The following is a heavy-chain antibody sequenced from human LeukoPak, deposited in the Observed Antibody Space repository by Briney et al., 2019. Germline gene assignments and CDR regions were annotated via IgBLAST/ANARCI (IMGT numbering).Heavy chain of an antibody. D-gene: IGHD4-23*01. CDR2: IYYSGST. CDR3: AREGGNRYFQH. V-gene: IGHV4-39*07. Sequence: PSETLSLTCTVSGGSISSSSYYWGWIRQPPGKGLEWIGSIYYSGSTYYNPSLKSRVTISVDTSKNQFSLKLSSVTAADTAVYYCAREGGNRYFQHWGQGTLVTVSS. J-gene: IGHJ1*01. CDR1: GGSISSSSYY.